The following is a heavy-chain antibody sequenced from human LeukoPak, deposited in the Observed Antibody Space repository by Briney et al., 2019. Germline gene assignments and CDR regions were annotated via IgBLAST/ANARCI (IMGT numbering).Heavy chain of an antibody. V-gene: IGHV4-34*01. D-gene: IGHD2-15*01. CDR1: GGSFSGYY. Sequence: SETLSLTCAVYGGSFSGYYWSWLRQPPGKGLEWIGEINHSGSTNYNPSLKSRVTISVDTSKNQFSLKLSSVTAADTAVYYCASFGYCSGGSCYDYFDYWGQGTLVTVSS. J-gene: IGHJ4*02. CDR3: ASFGYCSGGSCYDYFDY. CDR2: INHSGST.